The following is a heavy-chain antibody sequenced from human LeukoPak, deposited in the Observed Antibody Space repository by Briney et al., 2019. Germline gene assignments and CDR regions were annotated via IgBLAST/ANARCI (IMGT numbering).Heavy chain of an antibody. CDR3: AREGGPYRPLDY. CDR2: VNLQGST. J-gene: IGHJ4*02. V-gene: IGHV4-4*02. CDR1: GGSITNTNY. Sequence: PSETLSLTCGVSGGSITNTNYWTWVRQPPGKGLEWIGEVNLQGSTNYNPSLMGRVAVSVDTSENHISLQLTSVTAADTAVYYCAREGGPYRPLDYSGQGTLVTVSS.